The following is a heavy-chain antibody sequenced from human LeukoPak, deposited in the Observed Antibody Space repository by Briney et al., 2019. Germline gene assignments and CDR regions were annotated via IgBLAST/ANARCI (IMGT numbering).Heavy chain of an antibody. D-gene: IGHD2-21*02. V-gene: IGHV4-39*01. J-gene: IGHJ4*02. CDR2: IYYSGST. CDR3: EISAPIVLVTSYCFDY. CDR1: GGSISSSSYY. Sequence: PSETLSLTCTVSGGSISSSSYYWGWIRQPPGKGLEWIGSIYYSGSTYYNPSLKSRVTISVDTSKNQFSLKLSSVTAADTAVYYSEISAPIVLVTSYCFDYGGLGTLVTVSS.